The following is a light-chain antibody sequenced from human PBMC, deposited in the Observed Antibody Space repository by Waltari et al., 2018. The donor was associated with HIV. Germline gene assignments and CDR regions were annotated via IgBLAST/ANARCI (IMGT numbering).Light chain of an antibody. J-gene: IGLJ2*01. CDR1: ALPKQY. CDR3: QSTHSRGTYVV. V-gene: IGLV3-25*03. Sequence: SYELTQPPSVSVSPGQTARITCSGDALPKQYAYWYQQKPGKAPVLVIYKDTERPSGIPERFSGASSGTTVTLTITGVQAEDEASYYCQSTHSRGTYVVFGGGTKLTVL. CDR2: KDT.